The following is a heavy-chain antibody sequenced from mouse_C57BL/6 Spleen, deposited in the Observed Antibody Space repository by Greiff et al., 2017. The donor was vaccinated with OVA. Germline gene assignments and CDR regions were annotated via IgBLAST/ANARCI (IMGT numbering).Heavy chain of an antibody. D-gene: IGHD1-1*01. CDR3: ARRTTVVATDFDY. CDR1: GYTFTSYW. Sequence: QVQLQQPGAELVKPGASVKLSCKASGYTFTSYWMQWVKQRPGQGLEWIGEIDPSDSYTNYNQKFKGKATLTVDTSSSTAYMQLSSLTSEDSAVYYCARRTTVVATDFDYWGKGTTLTVSS. V-gene: IGHV1-50*01. J-gene: IGHJ2*01. CDR2: IDPSDSYT.